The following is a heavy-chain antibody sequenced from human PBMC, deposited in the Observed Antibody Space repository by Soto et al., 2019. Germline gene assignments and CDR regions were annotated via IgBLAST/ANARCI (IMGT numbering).Heavy chain of an antibody. CDR3: ANFIAAAADFDY. D-gene: IGHD6-13*01. Sequence: EVQLLESGGGLVQPGGSLRLSCAASGFTFSSYAMSWVRQAPGKGLEWVPAISGSGGSTYYADSVKGRFTISRDNSKNTLYLQMNSLRAEDTAVYYCANFIAAAADFDYWCQGTLVTVSS. CDR1: GFTFSSYA. J-gene: IGHJ4*02. V-gene: IGHV3-23*01. CDR2: ISGSGGST.